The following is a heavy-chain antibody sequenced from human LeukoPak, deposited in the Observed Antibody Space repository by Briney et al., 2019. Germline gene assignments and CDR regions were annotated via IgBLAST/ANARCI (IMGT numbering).Heavy chain of an antibody. CDR3: ARLSGYSSGHYYSDY. Sequence: SETLSLTCTVSGGSISSDYWSWIRQPPGQALEWIGYIYYRGSTNYNPSLKSRVTISVDTSKNQFSLKLSSVTAADTAVYYCARLSGYSSGHYYSDYWGQGTLVTVSS. J-gene: IGHJ4*02. D-gene: IGHD3-22*01. V-gene: IGHV4-59*01. CDR1: GGSISSDY. CDR2: IYYRGST.